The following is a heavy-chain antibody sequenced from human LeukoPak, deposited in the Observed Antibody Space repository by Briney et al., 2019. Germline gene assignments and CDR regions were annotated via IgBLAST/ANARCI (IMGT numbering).Heavy chain of an antibody. Sequence: ASVKVSCKASGYTFTSYHMHWVRQAPGQGLEWMGWISPNSGGTNYAQKFQGRVTMTRDTSISTAYMELSRLRSDDTAVYYCASIGYYYDSSGYLGYWGQGTLVTVSS. V-gene: IGHV1-2*02. CDR2: ISPNSGGT. J-gene: IGHJ4*02. D-gene: IGHD3-22*01. CDR3: ASIGYYYDSSGYLGY. CDR1: GYTFTSYH.